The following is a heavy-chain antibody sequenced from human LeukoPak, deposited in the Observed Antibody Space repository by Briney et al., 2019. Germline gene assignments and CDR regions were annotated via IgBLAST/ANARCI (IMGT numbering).Heavy chain of an antibody. CDR2: ISSSSSYI. CDR3: ARGEYGSGSYHIDY. CDR1: GFTFSS. J-gene: IGHJ4*02. D-gene: IGHD3-10*01. V-gene: IGHV3-21*01. Sequence: GGSLRLSCAASGFTFSSMNWVRQAPGKGLEWVSFISSSSSYIYYADSVKGRFTISRDNAENSLYLQMNSLRAEDTAVYYCARGEYGSGSYHIDYWGQGTLVSVSS.